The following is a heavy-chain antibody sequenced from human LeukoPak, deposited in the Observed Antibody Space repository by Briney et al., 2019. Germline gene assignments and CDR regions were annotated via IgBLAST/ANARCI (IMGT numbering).Heavy chain of an antibody. Sequence: GGSLRLSCAASGFTVSSNYMSWVRQAPGKGLKWVSVIYSGGSTYYADSVKGRFTISRDNSKNTLHLQMNSLRAEDTAVYYCAREYYGSGSYSVDSYYYYYGMDVWGQGTTVTVSS. V-gene: IGHV3-53*01. CDR2: IYSGGST. CDR3: AREYYGSGSYSVDSYYYYYGMDV. CDR1: GFTVSSNY. D-gene: IGHD3-10*01. J-gene: IGHJ6*02.